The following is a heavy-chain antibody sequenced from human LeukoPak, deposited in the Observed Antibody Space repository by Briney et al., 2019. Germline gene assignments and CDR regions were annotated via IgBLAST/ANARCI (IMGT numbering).Heavy chain of an antibody. CDR3: ARDGRCSGNSCYPFDY. D-gene: IGHD2-15*01. Sequence: SETLSLTCAVSGYSINSGYYWGWIRQPPGKGLEWIGSMYHRGNTYYNPSLKGRVTISVDTSKNQFSLKLSSVTAADTAVYYCARDGRCSGNSCYPFDYWGQGTLVAVSS. V-gene: IGHV4-38-2*02. CDR1: GYSINSGYY. CDR2: MYHRGNT. J-gene: IGHJ4*02.